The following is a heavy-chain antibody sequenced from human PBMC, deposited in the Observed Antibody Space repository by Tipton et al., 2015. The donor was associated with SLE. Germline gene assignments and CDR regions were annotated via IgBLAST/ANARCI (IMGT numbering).Heavy chain of an antibody. CDR2: IYDSGKT. J-gene: IGHJ4*02. V-gene: IGHV4-4*07. Sequence: TLSLTCTVSGASLSEYYWSCIRQAAGKGLEWIGRIYDSGKTYYTASLRTRVTMSIDTSKNQFSLELNSVTAANTTVYYCARAAYGSGCPDYWGQGILVTVSS. CDR1: GASLSEYY. CDR3: ARAAYGSGCPDY. D-gene: IGHD6-19*01.